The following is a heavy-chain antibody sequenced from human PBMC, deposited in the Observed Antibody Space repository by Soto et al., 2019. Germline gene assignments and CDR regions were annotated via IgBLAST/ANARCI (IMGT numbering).Heavy chain of an antibody. CDR2: IISIFGTA. J-gene: IGHJ6*02. V-gene: IGHV1-69*01. CDR1: GGTFSSYA. Sequence: QVQLVQSGAEVKKPGSSLKVSCKASGGTFSSYAISWVRQAPGQGLECMGGIISIFGTANYAQKFQGRVTITADESTSTAYMELSSLRSEDTAVYYCAGEDIVVVPAAPRAYYGMDVWGQGTTVTVSS. CDR3: AGEDIVVVPAAPRAYYGMDV. D-gene: IGHD2-2*01.